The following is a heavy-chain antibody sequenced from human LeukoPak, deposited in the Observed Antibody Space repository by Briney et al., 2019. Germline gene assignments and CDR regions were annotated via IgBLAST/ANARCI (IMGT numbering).Heavy chain of an antibody. J-gene: IGHJ6*03. D-gene: IGHD3-10*01. CDR2: IYTSGST. CDR1: GGSISSYY. V-gene: IGHV4-4*07. CDR3: ARLGSGKYYYYYYMDV. Sequence: SETLSLTCTVSGGSISSYYWSWIRQPAGKGLEWIGRIYTSGSTNYNPSLKSRVTMSVDTSKNQFSLKLSSVTAADTAVYYCARLGSGKYYYYYYMDVWGKGTTVTISS.